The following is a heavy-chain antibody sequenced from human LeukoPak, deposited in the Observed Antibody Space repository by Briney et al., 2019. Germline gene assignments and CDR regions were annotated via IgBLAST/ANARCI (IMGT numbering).Heavy chain of an antibody. V-gene: IGHV3-9*01. Sequence: GGSLRLSRAASGFTFDNYAIHWVRPAPGKGLAWLSIISWNSGYIGYADSVKGRFTISRDNAKKSLDLQMNSLRAEDTAFYYCAKVRGTYSSGYFFDYWGQGTLVTVSS. CDR2: ISWNSGYI. D-gene: IGHD6-19*01. CDR3: AKVRGTYSSGYFFDY. J-gene: IGHJ4*02. CDR1: GFTFDNYA.